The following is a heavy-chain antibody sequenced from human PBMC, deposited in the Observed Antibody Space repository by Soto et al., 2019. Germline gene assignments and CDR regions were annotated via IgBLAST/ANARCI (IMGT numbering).Heavy chain of an antibody. CDR2: ISAYNGKT. V-gene: IGHV1-18*01. Sequence: QVQLVQSGAEVKKPGASVKVSCKASGYTFTSYGISWVRQAPGQGLEWMGWISAYNGKTSYAQKLQGRVTMTTDTSTSTVYMELRSLRSDDTAVYFSARDRDSSVSLSGYWGQGTLVTVSS. CDR3: ARDRDSSVSLSGY. CDR1: GYTFTSYG. D-gene: IGHD3-22*01. J-gene: IGHJ4*02.